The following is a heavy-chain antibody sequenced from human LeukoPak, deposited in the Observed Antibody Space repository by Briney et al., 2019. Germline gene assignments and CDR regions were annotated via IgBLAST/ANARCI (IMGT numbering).Heavy chain of an antibody. CDR2: IWYDGSNK. CDR1: GFTFSSYG. D-gene: IGHD5-18*01. Sequence: PGRSLRLSCAASGFTFSSYGMHWVRQAPGKGLEWVAVIWYDGSNKYYADSVKGRFTISRDNSKNTLYLQMNSLRAEDTAVYYCASQRGYSYGFSYFDYWGQGTLVTVSS. J-gene: IGHJ4*02. V-gene: IGHV3-33*01. CDR3: ASQRGYSYGFSYFDY.